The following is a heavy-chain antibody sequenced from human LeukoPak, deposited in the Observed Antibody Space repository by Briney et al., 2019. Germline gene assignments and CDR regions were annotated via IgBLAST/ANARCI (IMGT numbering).Heavy chain of an antibody. CDR2: INHSGST. CDR1: GGSFSGYY. V-gene: IGHV4-34*01. D-gene: IGHD6-19*01. CDR3: ARGRRSSRIAVAGTIVY. Sequence: PSETLSLTCAVYGGSFSGYYWSWIRQPPGKGLEWIGEINHSGSTNYNPSLKSRVTILVDTSKNQFSLKLSSVTAADTAVYYCARGRRSSRIAVAGTIVYWGQGTLVTVSS. J-gene: IGHJ4*02.